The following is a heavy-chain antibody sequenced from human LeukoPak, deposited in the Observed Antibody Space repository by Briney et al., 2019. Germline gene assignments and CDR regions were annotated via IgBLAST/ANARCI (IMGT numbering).Heavy chain of an antibody. CDR1: GFAFSNYW. CDR2: INTHGSST. D-gene: IGHD6-13*01. V-gene: IGHV3-74*01. J-gene: IGHJ6*03. Sequence: GRTLRLSCAASGFAFSNYWLHWVRHAQGQGLVLVARINTHGSSTNYADSVKGRFTISRDNAKNTLYLQMTSLSAEDTAVYYALAGYYYYYMDVWGKGTTVTVSS. CDR3: LAGYYYYYMDV.